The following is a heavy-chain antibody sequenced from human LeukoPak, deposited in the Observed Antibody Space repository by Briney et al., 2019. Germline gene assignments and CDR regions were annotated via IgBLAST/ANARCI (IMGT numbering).Heavy chain of an antibody. Sequence: SGPTLVNPTQTLTLTCTFSGFSLSTSGVGVGWIRQPPGKALEWLALIYWNDDKRYSPSLKSRLTITKDTSKNQVVLTMTNMDPVDTATYYCAHIVVGVGYCYSTSCYKYSAFDIWGQGTMVTVSS. CDR2: IYWNDDK. J-gene: IGHJ3*02. D-gene: IGHD2-2*02. CDR1: GFSLSTSGVG. V-gene: IGHV2-5*01. CDR3: AHIVVGVGYCYSTSCYKYSAFDI.